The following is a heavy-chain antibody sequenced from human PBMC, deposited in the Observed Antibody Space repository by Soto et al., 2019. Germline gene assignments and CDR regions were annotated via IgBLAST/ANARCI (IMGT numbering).Heavy chain of an antibody. D-gene: IGHD4-17*01. CDR2: LSVSGRDI. Sequence: EVQLVESGGGLVQPGGSLRLSCAASGFTFSLYAIHWVRQAPGKGLEYVSGLSVSGRDIYYANSVKGRFTISRDNSKNTLYLQMGTLRAEDMAIYYCARVRQPYPDYDYWGQGTLVSVSS. CDR1: GFTFSLYA. V-gene: IGHV3-64*01. J-gene: IGHJ4*02. CDR3: ARVRQPYPDYDY.